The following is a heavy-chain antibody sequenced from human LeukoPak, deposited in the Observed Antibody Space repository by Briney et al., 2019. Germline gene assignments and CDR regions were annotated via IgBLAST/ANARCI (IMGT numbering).Heavy chain of an antibody. D-gene: IGHD6-13*01. CDR2: IKQDGSEK. V-gene: IGHV3-7*03. CDR1: GFPFSSYS. J-gene: IGHJ4*02. CDR3: ATSTAAAGTD. Sequence: GGSLRLSCAASGFPFSSYSMTWVRQAPGKGLKWVANIKQDGSEKYYVDSVKGRFTISRDNAQNSLYLQMNSLRAEDTAIYYCATSTAAAGTDWGQGTLVTVSS.